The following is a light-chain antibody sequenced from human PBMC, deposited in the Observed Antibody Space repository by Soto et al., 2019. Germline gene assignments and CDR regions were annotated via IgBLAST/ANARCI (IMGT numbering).Light chain of an antibody. CDR3: AAWDDSLSGEV. CDR2: RHD. V-gene: IGLV1-47*01. CDR1: SSNIGSNY. J-gene: IGLJ2*01. Sequence: QSVLTQPPSASGTPGQRVTISCSGSSSNIGSNYVYWYQQLPGTAPKLLIYRHDQRPSGVPARFSGSRSGTSASLAISGLRSEDEAEYYCAAWDDSLSGEVFGGGTKLTVL.